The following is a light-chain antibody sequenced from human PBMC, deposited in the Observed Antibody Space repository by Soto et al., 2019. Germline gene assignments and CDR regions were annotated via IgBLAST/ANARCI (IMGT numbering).Light chain of an antibody. J-gene: IGKJ1*01. CDR1: QSVSSN. CDR3: QQYNNWPRT. Sequence: EIIMMHSPATLSLSPGERATLSCRASQSVSSNLAWYQQKPGQAPRLLIYGASTRATGIPARFSGSGSGTEFTLTISSLQSEDFAVYYCQQYNNWPRTFGQGTKVDIK. V-gene: IGKV3-15*01. CDR2: GAS.